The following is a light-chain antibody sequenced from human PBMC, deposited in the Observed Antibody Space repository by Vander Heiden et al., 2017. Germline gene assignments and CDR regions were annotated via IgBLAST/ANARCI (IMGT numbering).Light chain of an antibody. CDR1: KVGTGN. CDR3: QVGDSGSDHVV. V-gene: IGLV3-21*02. CDR2: GDT. J-gene: IGLJ3*02. Sequence: VLTQPPSVSVAPGQTATRPSEGVKVGTGNVQWYQQRPGQSPVLVVYGDTDRPSGIPDRFSGSNAGNTATLRINRAEAEDEADYYCQVGDSGSDHVVFGGGTKLTVL.